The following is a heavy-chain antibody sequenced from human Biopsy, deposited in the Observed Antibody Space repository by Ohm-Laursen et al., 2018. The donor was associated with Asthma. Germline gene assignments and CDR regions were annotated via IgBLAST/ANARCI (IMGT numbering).Heavy chain of an antibody. Sequence: SLRLSCSASGFSVSRDHMFWVRQAPGKGLEWVSVIYSGGTSHTADSVRGRFTISRDYSKNTLYLQMHSLRAEDTAVYYCARGDSSNWSHYYFDYWGQGTLVTVSS. CDR1: GFSVSRDH. CDR3: ARGDSSNWSHYYFDY. V-gene: IGHV3-53*01. D-gene: IGHD3-22*01. CDR2: IYSGGTS. J-gene: IGHJ4*02.